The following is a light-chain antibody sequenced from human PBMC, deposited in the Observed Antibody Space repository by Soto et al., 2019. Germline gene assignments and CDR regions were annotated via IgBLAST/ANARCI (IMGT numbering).Light chain of an antibody. Sequence: QSALTQPASVSGSPVQSITISCTGTSGDIGSYNRVSWYQQHPGKAPKLLIYEVTDRPSGVYNRFSGSKSGNTASLTISGLQAEDEAEYYCSSYTNINTRACVFGTGTKLNVL. CDR3: SSYTNINTRACV. CDR2: EVT. J-gene: IGLJ1*01. V-gene: IGLV2-14*01. CDR1: SGDIGSYNR.